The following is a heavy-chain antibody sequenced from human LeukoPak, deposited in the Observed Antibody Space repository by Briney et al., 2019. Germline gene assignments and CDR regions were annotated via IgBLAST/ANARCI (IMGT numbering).Heavy chain of an antibody. V-gene: IGHV1-2*02. D-gene: IGHD3-3*01. J-gene: IGHJ5*02. CDR2: INPNSGGT. CDR1: GYTFTGYY. Sequence: VASVKVSCKASGYTFTGYYMHWVRQDPGQGLEWMGWINPNSGGTNYAQKFQGRVTMTRDTSISTAYMELSRLRSDDTAVYYCARDSYPNYDFWSGYTNWFDPWGQGTLVTVSS. CDR3: ARDSYPNYDFWSGYTNWFDP.